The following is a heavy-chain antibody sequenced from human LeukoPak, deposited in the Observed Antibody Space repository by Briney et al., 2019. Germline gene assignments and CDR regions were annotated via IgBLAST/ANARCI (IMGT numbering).Heavy chain of an antibody. CDR3: AKAKLRINMIYDY. Sequence: PGGSLRLSCAASGFTFSSYEMNWVRQAPGKGLEWVAFIRYDGSNKYYADSVKGRFTISRDNSKNTLYLQMNSLRAEDTAVYYCAKAKLRINMIYDYWGQGPLVTVSS. J-gene: IGHJ4*02. V-gene: IGHV3-30*02. CDR1: GFTFSSYE. D-gene: IGHD3-22*01. CDR2: IRYDGSNK.